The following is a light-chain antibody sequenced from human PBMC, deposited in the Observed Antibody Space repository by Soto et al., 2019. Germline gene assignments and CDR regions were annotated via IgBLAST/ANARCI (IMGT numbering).Light chain of an antibody. CDR1: QSVSSSY. CDR2: GPS. J-gene: IGKJ2*01. Sequence: EIVLTQSPGTLSLSPGERATLSCRASQSVSSSYLAWYQQKPGQAPRLLIYGPSSRATGIPDRFSGSGSGTDFTLAISRLEPEDFAVYFCQQYGSSPYTFRQGTKLEIK. CDR3: QQYGSSPYT. V-gene: IGKV3-20*01.